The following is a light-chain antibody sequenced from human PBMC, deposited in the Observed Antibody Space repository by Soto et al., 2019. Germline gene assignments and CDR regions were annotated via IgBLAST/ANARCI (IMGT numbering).Light chain of an antibody. J-gene: IGKJ1*01. CDR1: RGISNY. Sequence: DFQMTQSPSSLSASVGDRVTLTCRASRGISNYFAWYQQKPGKVPKVLIHGASTLQSGVPSRFNGSGSGTDFTLTISSLQPEDVATYYCQIYDNAPRTFGQGTKVEIK. CDR3: QIYDNAPRT. V-gene: IGKV1-27*01. CDR2: GAS.